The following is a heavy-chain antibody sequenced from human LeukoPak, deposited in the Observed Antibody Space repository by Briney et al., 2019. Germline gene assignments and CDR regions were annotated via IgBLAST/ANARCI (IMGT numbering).Heavy chain of an antibody. J-gene: IGHJ3*02. Sequence: SETLSLTCTVSGGSMSPFYWSWIRQSPGKGLEWIGSIYYSGGTNCNPSLKSRVTISVDTSKNQFSLELSSVTAADTAVYYCAVNSTKHTFDIWGQGTMVTVSS. CDR3: AVNSTKHTFDI. CDR1: GGSMSPFY. D-gene: IGHD1-1*01. CDR2: IYYSGGT. V-gene: IGHV4-59*08.